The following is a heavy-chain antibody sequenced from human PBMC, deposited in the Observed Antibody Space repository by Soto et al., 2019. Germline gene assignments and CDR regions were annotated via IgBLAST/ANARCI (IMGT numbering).Heavy chain of an antibody. Sequence: SETVSLTCTVSGGSISPYYWAWIRQPPGKGLEWVGYIYYSGSTSYNPSLKSRGTLSLETSKSQFSLKMSSLTAADTAVYYCARACSGRSCYGYTWFDSWGQGNLVTV. CDR2: IYYSGST. D-gene: IGHD2-15*01. CDR3: ARACSGRSCYGYTWFDS. V-gene: IGHV4-59*01. CDR1: GGSISPYY. J-gene: IGHJ5*01.